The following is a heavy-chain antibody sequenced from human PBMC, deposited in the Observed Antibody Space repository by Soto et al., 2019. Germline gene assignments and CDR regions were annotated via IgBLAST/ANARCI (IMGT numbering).Heavy chain of an antibody. V-gene: IGHV2-5*02. D-gene: IGHD6-6*01. CDR1: GFSLTSGVG. CDR2: IYWDDDK. J-gene: IGHJ4*02. Sequence: SGPTLVNPTQTLTLTCTFSGFSLTSGVGVGWIRQPPGKALEWLALIYWDDDKRYSPSLKSRLTITKGTSKNQVVLTMTNMDPVDTAVYYCAKEHSSPHYFDYWGQGTLVTVSS. CDR3: AKEHSSPHYFDY.